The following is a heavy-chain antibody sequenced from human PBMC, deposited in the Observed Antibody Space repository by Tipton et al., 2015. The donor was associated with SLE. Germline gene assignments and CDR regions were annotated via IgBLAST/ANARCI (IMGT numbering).Heavy chain of an antibody. Sequence: TLSLTCAVYGGSFSGYSWNWIRQPPGKGLEWIGTIHHNGSTYYNPSLKRRITISVDTSKNQFSLKLTSVTAADTAVYYCARGARGYNYGWGQGILVTVSS. J-gene: IGHJ4*02. CDR3: ARGARGYNYG. V-gene: IGHV4-34*01. CDR1: GGSFSGYS. CDR2: IHHNGST. D-gene: IGHD5-18*01.